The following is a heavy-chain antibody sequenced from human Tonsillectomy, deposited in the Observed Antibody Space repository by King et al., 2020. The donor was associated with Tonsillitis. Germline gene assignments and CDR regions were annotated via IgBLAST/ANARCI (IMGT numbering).Heavy chain of an antibody. Sequence: QLQESGPGLVKPSQTLSLTCTVSGGSISSGGYFWNWIRQHPGKGLEWIGCIYYSGSTYYNPSLKSRISISVDTSKNQFSLNVSSVTAADTALYYCARDSNYDSSTYGTDYWGQGTLVTVSS. CDR3: ARDSNYDSSTYGTDY. V-gene: IGHV4-31*03. D-gene: IGHD3-22*01. J-gene: IGHJ4*02. CDR2: IYYSGST. CDR1: GGSISSGGYF.